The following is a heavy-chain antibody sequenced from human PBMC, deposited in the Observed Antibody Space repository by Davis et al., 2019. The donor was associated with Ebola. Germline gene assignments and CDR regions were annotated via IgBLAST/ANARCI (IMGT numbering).Heavy chain of an antibody. CDR2: ISSSSSYI. Sequence: GESLKISCAASGFTFSSYSMNWVRQAPGKGLEWVSSISSSSSYIYYADSVKGRFTISRDNSKNTLYLQMNSLRAEDTAVYYCAKAQRYYYGSGSPIAPWGQGTLVTVSS. J-gene: IGHJ5*02. D-gene: IGHD3-10*01. V-gene: IGHV3-21*01. CDR3: AKAQRYYYGSGSPIAP. CDR1: GFTFSSYS.